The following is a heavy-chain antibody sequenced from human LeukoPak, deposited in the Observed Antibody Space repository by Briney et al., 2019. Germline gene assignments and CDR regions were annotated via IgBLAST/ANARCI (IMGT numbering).Heavy chain of an antibody. CDR2: ISYDGSNK. CDR1: GFTFSSYG. CDR3: ARDWVRVVVPAAIAYYYGMDV. Sequence: PGGSLRLSCAASGFTFSSYGMHWVRQAPGKGLEWVAVISYDGSNKYYADSVKGRFTISRDNSKNTLYLQMNSLRAEDTAVYYCARDWVRVVVPAAIAYYYGMDVWGQGTTVTVSS. J-gene: IGHJ6*02. V-gene: IGHV3-30*03. D-gene: IGHD2-2*01.